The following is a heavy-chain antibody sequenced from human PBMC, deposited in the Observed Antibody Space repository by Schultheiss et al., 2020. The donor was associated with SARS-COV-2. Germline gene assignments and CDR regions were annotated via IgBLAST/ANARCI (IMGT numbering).Heavy chain of an antibody. CDR2: INCADNTK. CDR1: GFTFSSIE. Sequence: GGSLRLSCVGSGFTFSSIEMNWVRQAPGKGPEWVSYINCADNTKWYADSVKGRFTISRDNARNSLYLQMNSLRAEDTAVYYCARDRRFDYWGQGTLVTVSS. J-gene: IGHJ4*02. CDR3: ARDRRFDY. V-gene: IGHV3-48*03.